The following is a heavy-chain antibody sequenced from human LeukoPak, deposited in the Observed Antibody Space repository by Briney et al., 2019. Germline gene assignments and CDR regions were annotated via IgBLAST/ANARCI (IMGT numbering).Heavy chain of an antibody. CDR2: ISYDGSNK. V-gene: IGHV3-30*04. D-gene: IGHD2-15*01. CDR1: GFTFSSYA. Sequence: GRSLRLSCAASGFTFSSYAMHWVRQAPGKGLEWVAVISYDGSNKYYADSVKGRFTISRDNSKNTLYLQMNSLRAEDTAVYYCARGGGFLDHWGQGTLVTVSS. CDR3: ARGGGFLDH. J-gene: IGHJ4*02.